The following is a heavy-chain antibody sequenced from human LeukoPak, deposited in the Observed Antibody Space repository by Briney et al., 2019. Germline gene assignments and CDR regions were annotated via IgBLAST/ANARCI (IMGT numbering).Heavy chain of an antibody. Sequence: GGTLRLSCVASGVTPSRFAMSRGGRAPGNGLEGCSGMSAGGTTYYADSVQGRFTISRDNSKNTMYLQMTSLRAEDTAVYYCAKDGCSTSTCYAGEWFDPWGQGTLVTVSS. J-gene: IGHJ5*02. CDR2: MSAGGTT. CDR3: AKDGCSTSTCYAGEWFDP. CDR1: GVTPSRFA. V-gene: IGHV3-23*01. D-gene: IGHD2-2*01.